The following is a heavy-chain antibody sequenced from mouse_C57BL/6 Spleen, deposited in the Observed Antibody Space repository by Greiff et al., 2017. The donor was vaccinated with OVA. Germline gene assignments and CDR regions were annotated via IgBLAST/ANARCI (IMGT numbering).Heavy chain of an antibody. J-gene: IGHJ3*01. CDR2: INPNNGGT. CDR1: GYTFTDYN. CDR3: ARSSYDGVFAY. Sequence: VQLKQSGPELVKPGASVKIPCKASGYTFTDYNMDWVKQSHGKSLEWIGDINPNNGGTIYNQKFKGKATLTVDKSSSTAYMELRSLTSEDTAVYYCARSSYDGVFAYWGQGTLVTVSA. V-gene: IGHV1-18*01. D-gene: IGHD2-12*01.